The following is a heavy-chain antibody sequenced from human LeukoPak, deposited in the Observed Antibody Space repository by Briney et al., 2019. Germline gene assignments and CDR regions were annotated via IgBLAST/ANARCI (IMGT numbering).Heavy chain of an antibody. CDR3: AREGRSRYYFDY. CDR2: ISYDGSNK. CDR1: GFTFSSYG. J-gene: IGHJ4*02. V-gene: IGHV3-30*03. Sequence: PGRSLRLSCAASGFTFSSYGMHWVRQAPGKGLEWVAVISYDGSNKYYADSVKGRFTISRDNSKNTLYLQMNSLRAEDTAVYYCAREGRSRYYFDYWGQGTLVTVSS.